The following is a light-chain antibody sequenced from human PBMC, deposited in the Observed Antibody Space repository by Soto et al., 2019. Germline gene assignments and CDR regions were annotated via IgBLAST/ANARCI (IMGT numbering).Light chain of an antibody. V-gene: IGLV2-14*03. CDR3: SSYTTSNTRQIV. J-gene: IGLJ1*01. Sequence: SALTQPASVSGSPGQSITISCTGTSSGVGGYNYVSWYQHHPGKAPKLIIYDVTNRPSGVSNPFSGSKSGNTASLTISGLQPEDEADYYCSSYTTSNTRQIVFGTGTKVTVL. CDR1: SSGVGGYNY. CDR2: DVT.